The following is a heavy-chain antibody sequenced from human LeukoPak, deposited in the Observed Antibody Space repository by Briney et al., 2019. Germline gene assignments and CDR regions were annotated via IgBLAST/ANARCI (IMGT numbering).Heavy chain of an antibody. D-gene: IGHD6-13*01. J-gene: IGHJ6*02. V-gene: IGHV3-33*01. CDR3: AREQQLDPSDYYGMDV. Sequence: GGSLRLSCAASGFTFSSYGMHWVRQAPGKGLEWVAVIWYDGSNKYYADSVKGRFTISRDNSKNTLYLQMNSLRAEDTAVYYCAREQQLDPSDYYGMDVWGQGTTVTVSS. CDR2: IWYDGSNK. CDR1: GFTFSSYG.